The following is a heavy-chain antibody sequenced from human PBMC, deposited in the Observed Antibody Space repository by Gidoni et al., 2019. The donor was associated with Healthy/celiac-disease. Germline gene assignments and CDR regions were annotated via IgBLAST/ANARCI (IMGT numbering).Heavy chain of an antibody. V-gene: IGHV3-21*01. J-gene: IGHJ6*02. CDR3: ARDKPSILNGMDV. Sequence: EVQLVESGGGLVKPGGPLRLSCAASGFTFRSYSMNWVRQAPGKGLEWVSSISSSSSYIYYADSVKGRFTISRDNAKNSLYLQMNSLRAEDTAVYYCARDKPSILNGMDVWGQGTTVTVSS. CDR1: GFTFRSYS. CDR2: ISSSSSYI. D-gene: IGHD2-21*01.